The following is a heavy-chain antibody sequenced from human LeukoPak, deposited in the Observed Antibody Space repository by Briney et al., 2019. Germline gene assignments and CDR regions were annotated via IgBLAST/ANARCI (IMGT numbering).Heavy chain of an antibody. CDR3: AKDTGGYLDY. D-gene: IGHD2-8*02. Sequence: QPGGSLRLSCAASGFTFSSYAMSWVRQAPGKGLEWVSGISGSGGRTNYADSVKGRFTISRDNSKNTLYLRMNSLRAEDTAVCHCAKDTGGYLDYWGQGSLVTVSS. J-gene: IGHJ4*02. V-gene: IGHV3-23*01. CDR2: ISGSGGRT. CDR1: GFTFSSYA.